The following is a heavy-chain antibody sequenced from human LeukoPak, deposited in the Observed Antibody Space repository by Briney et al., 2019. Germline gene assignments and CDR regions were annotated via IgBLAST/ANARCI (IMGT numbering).Heavy chain of an antibody. D-gene: IGHD6-13*01. CDR1: GFTFSNYG. Sequence: PGGSLRLSCAASGFTFSNYGIHWVRQAPGKGLEWVTFMQYDGSDKFYADSVKGRFTISRDNAKNSLYLQMNSLRAEDTAVYYCTRGHNSHWYYFDDWGRGALVSVSS. V-gene: IGHV3-30*02. CDR3: TRGHNSHWYYFDD. J-gene: IGHJ4*02. CDR2: MQYDGSDK.